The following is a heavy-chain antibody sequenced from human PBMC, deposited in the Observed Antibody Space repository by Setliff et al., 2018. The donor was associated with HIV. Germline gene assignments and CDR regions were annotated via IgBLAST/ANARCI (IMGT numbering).Heavy chain of an antibody. V-gene: IGHV1-3*03. CDR3: ARGDTPSYYYYYYMDV. D-gene: IGHD2-15*01. Sequence: ASVKVSCKASGYTFTTYSLHWVRQAPGQSLEWMGWINVGNGDTKYSQDLQGRITITRDTSANTAYMELSRLRSEDTAVYYCARGDTPSYYYYYYMDVWGKGTTVTVS. CDR1: GYTFTTYS. CDR2: INVGNGDT. J-gene: IGHJ6*03.